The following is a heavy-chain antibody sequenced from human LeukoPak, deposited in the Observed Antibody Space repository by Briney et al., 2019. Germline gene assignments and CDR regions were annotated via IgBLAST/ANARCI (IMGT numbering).Heavy chain of an antibody. CDR1: GYSISSGYY. Sequence: SETLSLTCAVSGYSISSGYYWGWIRQPPGKGLEWIGSIYHSGSTYYNPSLKSRVTISVDTSKNQFSLKLSSVTAADTAVYYCARGRLEYQLTWGQGTLVTVSS. CDR3: ARGRLEYQLT. J-gene: IGHJ5*02. D-gene: IGHD2-2*01. CDR2: IYHSGST. V-gene: IGHV4-38-2*01.